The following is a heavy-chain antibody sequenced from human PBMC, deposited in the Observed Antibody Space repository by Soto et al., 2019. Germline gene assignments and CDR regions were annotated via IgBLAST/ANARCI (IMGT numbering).Heavy chain of an antibody. CDR1: GGSFSGYY. J-gene: IGHJ6*02. V-gene: IGHV4-34*01. Sequence: QVQLQQWGAGLLKPSETLSLTCAVYGGSFSGYYWSWIRQPPGKGLEWIGEINHSGSTNYNPSLKSRLTISVDTSKNQFSLKLSSVTAADTAVYYCARGKTSDVWGQGTTVTVSS. CDR2: INHSGST. CDR3: ARGKTSDV.